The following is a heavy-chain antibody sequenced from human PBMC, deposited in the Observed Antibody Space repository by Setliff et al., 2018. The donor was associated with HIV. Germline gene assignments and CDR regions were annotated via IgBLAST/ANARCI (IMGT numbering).Heavy chain of an antibody. D-gene: IGHD5-18*01. CDR3: ARTLPQYTNLFDY. CDR1: GYTFTDYY. V-gene: IGHV1-2*06. Sequence: GASVKVSCKASGYTFTDYYIHWVRQAPGQGLEWMGRINPKSGGTNYVQKFQGRVTMTRDTSINTAYLELSRLRSDDTAVYYCARTLPQYTNLFDYWGQGTLVTVSS. CDR2: INPKSGGT. J-gene: IGHJ4*02.